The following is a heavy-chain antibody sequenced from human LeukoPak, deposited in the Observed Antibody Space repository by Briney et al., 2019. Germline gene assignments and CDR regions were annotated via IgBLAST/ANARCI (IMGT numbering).Heavy chain of an antibody. CDR3: ARGGGPWYY. D-gene: IGHD4/OR15-4a*01. CDR2: VYFSGNT. CDR1: GGSITSSSYY. J-gene: IGHJ4*02. Sequence: SETLSLTCSVSGGSITSSSYYWGWIRQPPGKGLEWIGSVYFSGNTYYNPSLKSRVTISVDTSKNQFSLKLSSVTAADTAVYYCARGGGPWYYWGQGTLVTVSS. V-gene: IGHV4-39*07.